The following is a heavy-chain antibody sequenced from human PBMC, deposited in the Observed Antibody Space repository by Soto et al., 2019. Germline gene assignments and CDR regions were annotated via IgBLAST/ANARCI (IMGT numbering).Heavy chain of an antibody. CDR1: GFTVSSNY. J-gene: IGHJ6*02. D-gene: IGHD4-17*01. V-gene: IGHV3-66*01. CDR2: IYSGGST. Sequence: EVQLVESGGGLVQPGGSLRLSCAASGFTVSSNYMSWVRQAPGKGLEWVSVIYSGGSTYYADSVKGRFTISRDNSKNKVYFEMKPLRAEARAGYYCAREKPSGDYVDAPGMDVWGQGPTVTVSS. CDR3: AREKPSGDYVDAPGMDV.